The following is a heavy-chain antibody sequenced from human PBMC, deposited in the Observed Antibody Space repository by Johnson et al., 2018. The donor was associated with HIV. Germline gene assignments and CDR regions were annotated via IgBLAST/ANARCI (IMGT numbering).Heavy chain of an antibody. CDR1: GFTFSSYW. D-gene: IGHD6-13*01. J-gene: IGHJ3*02. V-gene: IGHV3-7*01. CDR3: AKDHWISSWTNDAFDI. CDR2: IKQDGSEK. Sequence: EVQLVESGGGLVQPGGSLRLSCAASGFTFSSYWMSWVRQAPGKGLEWVANIKQDGSEKYYVDSVKGRFTISRDNSKNTLYLQMNSLRVEDTAVYYCAKDHWISSWTNDAFDIWGQGTKVSVSS.